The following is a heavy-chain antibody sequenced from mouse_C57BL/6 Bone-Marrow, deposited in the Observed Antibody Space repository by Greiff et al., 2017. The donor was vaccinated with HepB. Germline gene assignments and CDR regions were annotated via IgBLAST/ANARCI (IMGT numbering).Heavy chain of an antibody. D-gene: IGHD1-1*01. J-gene: IGHJ3*01. V-gene: IGHV5-9-1*02. CDR1: GFTFSSYA. CDR2: ISSGGDYI. CDR3: TRGYSGSSYPAWFAY. Sequence: EVQLVESGEGLVKPGGSLKLSCAASGFTFSSYAMSWVRQTPEKRLEWVAYISSGGDYIYYADTVKGRFTISRDNARNTLYLQMSSLKSEDTAMYYCTRGYSGSSYPAWFAYWGQGTLVTVSA.